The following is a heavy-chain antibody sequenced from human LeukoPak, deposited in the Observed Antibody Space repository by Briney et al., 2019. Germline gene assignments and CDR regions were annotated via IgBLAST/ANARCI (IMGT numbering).Heavy chain of an antibody. J-gene: IGHJ6*03. D-gene: IGHD3-3*01. Sequence: GGSLRLSCAASGFRFDDYGMTWVRQAPGKGLEWVSGFNWYGGSTSYDDSVKGRFSISRDDAKNSRSMRMNCLRVEDTALYYCARGGISIFGVVIYTDVWGKGTTVTVSS. CDR2: FNWYGGST. CDR1: GFRFDDYG. V-gene: IGHV3-20*04. CDR3: ARGGISIFGVVIYTDV.